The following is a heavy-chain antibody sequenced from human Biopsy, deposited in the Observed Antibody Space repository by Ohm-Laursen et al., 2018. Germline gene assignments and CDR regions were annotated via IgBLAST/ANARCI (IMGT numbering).Heavy chain of an antibody. CDR2: VDWDDYE. CDR1: GFSLSAPGMC. J-gene: IGHJ1*01. Sequence: TQTLTLTCSFSGFSLSAPGMCVSWIRQAPGKALEWLARVDWDDYEDYSASLQTRLSLSKDTSENQVVLTVTNMDPVDTATYYCAHVFEGYFQHWGQGTLVTVSS. CDR3: AHVFEGYFQH. V-gene: IGHV2-70*12.